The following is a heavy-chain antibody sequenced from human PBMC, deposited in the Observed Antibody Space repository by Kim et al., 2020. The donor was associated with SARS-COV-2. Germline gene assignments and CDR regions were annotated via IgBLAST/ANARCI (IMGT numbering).Heavy chain of an antibody. Sequence: GGSLRLSCAASGFTFSSYGMHWVRQAPGKGLEWVAVLSYDGSNKYYADSVKGRFTISRDNSKNTLYLQMSSLRAEDTAVYYCAKVWYGYSRSWRLDYWGQGTLVTVSS. CDR2: LSYDGSNK. J-gene: IGHJ4*02. V-gene: IGHV3-30*18. CDR3: AKVWYGYSRSWRLDY. CDR1: GFTFSSYG. D-gene: IGHD6-13*01.